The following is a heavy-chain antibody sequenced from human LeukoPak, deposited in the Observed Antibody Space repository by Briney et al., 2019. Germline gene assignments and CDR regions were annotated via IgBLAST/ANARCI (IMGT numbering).Heavy chain of an antibody. CDR3: ARGGIQVSGIDEFDY. V-gene: IGHV3-13*01. J-gene: IGHJ4*02. Sequence: GGSLRLSCAASGFTFVDYDMHWVRQVIGKGLEWVSDIGIRGDTHYSGSVKGRFTISRENAESSLYLQMNSLRAEDTAVYYCARGGIQVSGIDEFDYWGQGTLVTVSS. CDR1: GFTFVDYD. D-gene: IGHD6-19*01. CDR2: IGIRGDT.